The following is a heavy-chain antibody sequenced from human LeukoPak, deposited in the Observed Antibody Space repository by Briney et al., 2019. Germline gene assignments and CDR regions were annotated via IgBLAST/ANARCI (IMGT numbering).Heavy chain of an antibody. CDR2: ISSSSSYI. J-gene: IGHJ4*02. Sequence: GGSLRLSCAASGFTFSSYSMNWVRQAPGKGLKWVSSISSSSSYIYYADSVKGRFTISRDDAKNSLYLQMNSLRAEDTAVYYCARDSVVVPAAIDYWGQGTLVTVSS. D-gene: IGHD2-2*01. CDR1: GFTFSSYS. V-gene: IGHV3-21*01. CDR3: ARDSVVVPAAIDY.